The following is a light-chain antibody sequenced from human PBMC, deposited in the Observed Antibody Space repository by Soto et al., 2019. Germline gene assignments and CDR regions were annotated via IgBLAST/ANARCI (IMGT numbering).Light chain of an antibody. CDR1: SSDVGSYNL. J-gene: IGLJ1*01. CDR3: CSYGGSSHD. CDR2: EGS. V-gene: IGLV2-23*01. Sequence: ALTQPAAVSGSPGQSITIACTGTSSDVGSYNLVSWYQQHPGKAPKLMIYEGSKRPSGVSNRFSGSKSGNTASLTVSGLQAEDEADYYRCSYGGSSHDFAMATKVTVL.